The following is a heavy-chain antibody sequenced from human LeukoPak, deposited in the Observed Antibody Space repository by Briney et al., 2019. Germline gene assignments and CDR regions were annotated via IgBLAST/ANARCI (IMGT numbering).Heavy chain of an antibody. CDR3: ARDHVGYGVPFDY. V-gene: IGHV3-66*01. CDR1: GFNVSSKY. D-gene: IGHD1-1*01. CDR2: IYTGGST. Sequence: GGSLRLSCAASGFNVSSKYMSWVRQAPGMGLEWVSLIYTGGSTHYADSVKGRFTISRDNSKNTLYLQMNSLRAEDTAVYYCARDHVGYGVPFDYWGQGTLITVSS. J-gene: IGHJ4*02.